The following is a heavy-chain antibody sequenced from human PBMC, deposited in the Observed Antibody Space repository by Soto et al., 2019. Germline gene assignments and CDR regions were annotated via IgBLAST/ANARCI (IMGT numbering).Heavy chain of an antibody. CDR3: EREDPWSANADDMDV. CDR1: GFTFSRYS. D-gene: IGHD3-3*01. V-gene: IGHV3-48*02. Sequence: GGSLTLSCVASGFTFSRYSLNWVRQAPGKGLEWISYISSSSGTIYYADSVKGRFTISRDNAENSLYLQMNSLRDDDTAVYYCEREDPWSANADDMDVWGQGTTVTVSS. CDR2: ISSSSGTI. J-gene: IGHJ6*02.